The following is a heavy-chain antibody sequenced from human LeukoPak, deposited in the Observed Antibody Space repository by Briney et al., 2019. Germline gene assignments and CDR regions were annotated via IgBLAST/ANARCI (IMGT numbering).Heavy chain of an antibody. V-gene: IGHV4-30-2*01. Sequence: SQTLSLTCSVSGGSISSGGSSWSCIRQPPGRGLEWIGYIYHSESTYYNPSLKSRVTISVDRSKNQFSLKLSSVTAADTAVYYCARGSRLGFYYYGMDVWGQGTTVTVSS. CDR3: ARGSRLGFYYYGMDV. D-gene: IGHD3-16*01. CDR2: IYHSEST. CDR1: GGSISSGGSS. J-gene: IGHJ6*02.